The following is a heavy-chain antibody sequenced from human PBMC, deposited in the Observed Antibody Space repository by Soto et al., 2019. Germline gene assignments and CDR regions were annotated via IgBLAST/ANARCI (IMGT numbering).Heavy chain of an antibody. CDR2: IYYSGST. CDR3: ARTYYYGSGSLYYFDY. V-gene: IGHV4-59*01. J-gene: IGHJ4*02. Sequence: PSETLSLTCTVSGGSISSYYWSWIRQPPGKGLEWIGYIYYSGSTNYNPSLKSRVTISVDTSKNQFSLKLSSVTPADTAVYYCARTYYYGSGSLYYFDYWGQGTLVTVSS. CDR1: GGSISSYY. D-gene: IGHD3-10*01.